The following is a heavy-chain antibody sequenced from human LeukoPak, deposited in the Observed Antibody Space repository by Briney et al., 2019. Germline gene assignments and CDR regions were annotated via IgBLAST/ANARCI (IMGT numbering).Heavy chain of an antibody. Sequence: PSETLSLTCTVSGGSISSSSYYWGWIRQPPGKGLEWIGSIYYSGSTYYNPSLKSRVTMSVDTSRSQFSLNLSSVTAADTAVYYCARHITPRDGYDPRPDKYYFDYWGQGTLVSVSS. J-gene: IGHJ4*02. CDR1: GGSISSSSYY. CDR2: IYYSGST. CDR3: ARHITPRDGYDPRPDKYYFDY. V-gene: IGHV4-39*01. D-gene: IGHD5-24*01.